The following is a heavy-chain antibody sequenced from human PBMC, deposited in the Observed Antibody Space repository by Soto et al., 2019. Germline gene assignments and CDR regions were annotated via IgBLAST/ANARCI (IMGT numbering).Heavy chain of an antibody. CDR3: ARGEQYSGRIFDY. CDR1: RDSVSSNSAG. Sequence: SRTLSLTCAITRDSVSSNSAGWSWIRQSPSRGLEWLGRTYYRSKWYYEYAVSVRGRITINPDTSKNQYSLQLNSVTPEDTAVYFCARGEQYSGRIFDYWGQGTLVTVSS. V-gene: IGHV6-1*01. J-gene: IGHJ4*01. CDR2: TYYRSKWYY. D-gene: IGHD1-26*01.